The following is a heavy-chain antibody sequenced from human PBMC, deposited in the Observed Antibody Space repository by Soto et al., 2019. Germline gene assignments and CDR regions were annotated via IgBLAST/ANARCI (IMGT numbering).Heavy chain of an antibody. CDR2: IYYSGST. Sequence: SETLSLTCTVSGGSISSGGYYWSWIRQHPGKGLEWIGYIYYSGSTYYNPSLKSRVTISVDTSKNQFSLKLSSVTAADTAVYYCARDAEMAKGGSYGMDVWGQGTTVTVSS. CDR1: GGSISSGGYY. J-gene: IGHJ6*02. D-gene: IGHD3-10*01. CDR3: ARDAEMAKGGSYGMDV. V-gene: IGHV4-31*03.